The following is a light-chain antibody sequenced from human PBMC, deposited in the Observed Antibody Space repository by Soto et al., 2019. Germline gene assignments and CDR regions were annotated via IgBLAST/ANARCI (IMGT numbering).Light chain of an antibody. Sequence: QSVLAQPRSVSGSPGQSVTLSCTGTSSDVGGYDFVSWYQQYPGKAPKLIIFDVTERTSGVPDRFSGSNSGNSAYLTISGLQAEDEADYYCSSYAGSYILGVFGGGTKLTVL. CDR1: SSDVGGYDF. CDR2: DVT. CDR3: SSYAGSYILGV. V-gene: IGLV2-11*01. J-gene: IGLJ3*02.